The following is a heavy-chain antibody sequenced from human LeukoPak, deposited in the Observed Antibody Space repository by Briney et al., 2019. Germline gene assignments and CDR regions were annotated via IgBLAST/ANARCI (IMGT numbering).Heavy chain of an antibody. CDR2: IYTSGST. CDR3: AKDSFSYNGIFDALDV. CDR1: GGSISSGSYY. V-gene: IGHV4-61*02. D-gene: IGHD2-8*01. J-gene: IGHJ3*01. Sequence: SETLSLTCTVSGGSISSGSYYWSWIRQPAGKGLEWIGRIYTSGSTNYNPSLKSRVTISVDTSKNQFSLKLSSVTAADTAIYYCAKDSFSYNGIFDALDVWGQGTMVTVSS.